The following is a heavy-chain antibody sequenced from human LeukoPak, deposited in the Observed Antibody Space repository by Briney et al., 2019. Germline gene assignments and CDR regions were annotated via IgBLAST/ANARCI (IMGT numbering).Heavy chain of an antibody. J-gene: IGHJ1*01. V-gene: IGHV3-30*02. Sequence: GGSLRLSCAASGFTFSSYGMHWVRQAPGKGLEWVAFIRYDGSNKYYADSVKGRFTISRDNSKNTLYLQMNSLRAEDTAVYYCATYSSLNAREFQYWGQGTLVTVSS. CDR1: GFTFSSYG. CDR3: ATYSSLNAREFQY. CDR2: IRYDGSNK. D-gene: IGHD3-22*01.